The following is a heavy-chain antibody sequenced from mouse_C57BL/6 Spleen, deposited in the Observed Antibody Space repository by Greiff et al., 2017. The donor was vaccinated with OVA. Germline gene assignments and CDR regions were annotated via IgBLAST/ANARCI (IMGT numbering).Heavy chain of an antibody. CDR1: GFTFSDYG. CDR3: AKGLRRAMDY. V-gene: IGHV5-17*01. Sequence: EVLLVESGGGLVKPGGSLKLSCAASGFTFSDYGMHWVRQAPEKGLEWVAYISSGSSTIYYADTVKGRFTISRDNAKNTLFLQMTSLRSEDTAMYYCAKGLRRAMDYWGKGTSVTVSS. J-gene: IGHJ4*01. CDR2: ISSGSSTI. D-gene: IGHD2-4*01.